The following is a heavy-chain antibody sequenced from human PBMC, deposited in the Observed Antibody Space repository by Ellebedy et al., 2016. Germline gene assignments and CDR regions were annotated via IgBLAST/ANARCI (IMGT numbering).Heavy chain of an antibody. V-gene: IGHV3-23*01. Sequence: GGSLRLSXTASELNLGNYFMTWIRRAPGKGLEWVATISGAGYTTFFADSVKGRFTISRDNSKNTLYLQMNNLRVDDTALYYCRQGHYFDQWGQGALVTVPS. CDR2: ISGAGYTT. J-gene: IGHJ4*01. CDR1: ELNLGNYF. CDR3: RQGHYFDQ.